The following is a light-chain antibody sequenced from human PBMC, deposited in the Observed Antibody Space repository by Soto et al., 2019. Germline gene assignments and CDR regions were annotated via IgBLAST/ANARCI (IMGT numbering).Light chain of an antibody. CDR1: QSVRNC. CDR3: QHYDEYSPQT. Sequence: DIQMKQSPATLSATIGDRVTITCRASQSVRNCLAWYRQKPGRAPQLLIYDSSTMATGIPSRFRGSGSGTEFTLTINGLQTDDFAIYYCQHYDEYSPQTFVQGTKVDIK. V-gene: IGKV1-5*01. CDR2: DSS. J-gene: IGKJ1*01.